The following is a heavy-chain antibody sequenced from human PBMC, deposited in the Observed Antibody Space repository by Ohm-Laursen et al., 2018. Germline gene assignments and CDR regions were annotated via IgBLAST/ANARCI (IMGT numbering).Heavy chain of an antibody. CDR2: ISGSGDTT. J-gene: IGHJ4*02. D-gene: IGHD3-9*01. CDR3: ARDIDWVAFDY. CDR1: GFTFSSYS. V-gene: IGHV3-23*01. Sequence: SLRLSCAASGFTFSSYSINWVRQAPGKGPEWVSGISGSGDTTYYADSVKGRFTISRDNSRNTLDLQMNSLRVEDTALYYCARDIDWVAFDYWGQGTLVTVSS.